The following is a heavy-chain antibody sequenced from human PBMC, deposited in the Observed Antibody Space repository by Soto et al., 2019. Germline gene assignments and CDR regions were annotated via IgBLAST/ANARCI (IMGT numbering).Heavy chain of an antibody. V-gene: IGHV4-59*01. D-gene: IGHD4-17*01. Sequence: SETLSLTCTVSGGSISSYYWSWIRQPPGKGLEWIGYIYYSGSTNYNPSLKSRVTISVDTSKNQFSLKLSSVTAADTAVYHCARGKIGFSDYGWFDPWGQGTLVTVS. J-gene: IGHJ5*02. CDR1: GGSISSYY. CDR2: IYYSGST. CDR3: ARGKIGFSDYGWFDP.